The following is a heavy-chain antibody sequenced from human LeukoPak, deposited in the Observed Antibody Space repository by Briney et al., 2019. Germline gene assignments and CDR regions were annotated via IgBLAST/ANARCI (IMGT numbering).Heavy chain of an antibody. CDR2: IHYTGST. CDR3: ARHPIERSLGGVPDWFDP. D-gene: IGHD3-3*01. CDR1: GGSIDSGDYY. J-gene: IGHJ5*02. Sequence: PSETLSLTCTVSGGSIDSGDYYWGWVRQPPGKGLECIASIHYTGSTYYDPPLKSRVTLSVDTSKNQFSLNLYSVTAADTAIYYCARHPIERSLGGVPDWFDPWGQGTLVTVSS. V-gene: IGHV4-39*07.